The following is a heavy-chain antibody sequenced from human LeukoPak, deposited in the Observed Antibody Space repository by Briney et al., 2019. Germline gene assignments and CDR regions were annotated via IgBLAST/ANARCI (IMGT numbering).Heavy chain of an antibody. CDR2: IKPDGSEK. Sequence: PGGSLRLSCAASGFTFSSHWMSWVRQAPGKGLEWVANIKPDGSEKYYVDSVKGRFTISRDNAKNSLYLQMNSLRAEDTAVYYCARENSGSYRGDAFDVWGQGTVVTVSS. CDR1: GFTFSSHW. J-gene: IGHJ3*01. CDR3: ARENSGSYRGDAFDV. D-gene: IGHD1-26*01. V-gene: IGHV3-7*01.